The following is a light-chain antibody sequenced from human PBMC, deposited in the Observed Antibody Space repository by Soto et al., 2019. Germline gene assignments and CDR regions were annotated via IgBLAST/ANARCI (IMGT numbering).Light chain of an antibody. CDR2: GNN. J-gene: IGLJ3*02. Sequence: QPVLPQSPSASGTPGQRVTISCSGSSSNIGSNHVYWYRQLPGTAPKLLIYGNNQRPSGVPDRFSGSKSGTSASLAISDLRSEDEADYYCAAWDGSLSSWVFGGGTKVTVL. CDR1: SSNIGSNH. CDR3: AAWDGSLSSWV. V-gene: IGLV1-47*01.